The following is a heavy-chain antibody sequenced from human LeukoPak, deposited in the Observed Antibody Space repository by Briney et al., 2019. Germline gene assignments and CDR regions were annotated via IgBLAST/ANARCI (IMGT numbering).Heavy chain of an antibody. D-gene: IGHD3-10*01. V-gene: IGHV4-34*01. Sequence: PSETLSLTCAVYGGSFSGYYWSWIRQPPGKGLEWIGEINHSGSTNYNPSLKSRVTISVDTSKNQFSLKLSSVTAADTAVYYCARRERGQVDYWGQGTLVTVSS. CDR3: ARRERGQVDY. CDR1: GGSFSGYY. CDR2: INHSGST. J-gene: IGHJ4*02.